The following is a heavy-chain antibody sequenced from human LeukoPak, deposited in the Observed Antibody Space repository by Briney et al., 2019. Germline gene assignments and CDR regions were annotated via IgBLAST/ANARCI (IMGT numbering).Heavy chain of an antibody. V-gene: IGHV1-18*01. Sequence: ASVEVPCKTSGYTFTTYGVSWVRQAPGQGLEWMGWVSGYTGNTNYAERFQGRVTMTIDTSTSTVYMELTSLRSDDTAVYYCARGEVSASLYYFDFWGQGTLVTVS. CDR3: ARGEVSASLYYFDF. J-gene: IGHJ4*02. CDR1: GYTFTTYG. D-gene: IGHD2-2*01. CDR2: VSGYTGNT.